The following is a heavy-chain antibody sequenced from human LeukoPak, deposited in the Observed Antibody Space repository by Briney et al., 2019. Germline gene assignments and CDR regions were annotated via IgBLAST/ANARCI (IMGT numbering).Heavy chain of an antibody. CDR2: ISYDVSNK. Sequence: GGSLRLSCAASGSTFSSYGMHWVRQAPGKGLEWVAVISYDVSNKYYADSVKGRFTISRDNSKNTLYLQMNSLRAEDTAVYYCAKDVAEAGLRVRRFYGMDVWGQGTTVTVSS. CDR1: GSTFSSYG. V-gene: IGHV3-30*18. D-gene: IGHD6-19*01. CDR3: AKDVAEAGLRVRRFYGMDV. J-gene: IGHJ6*02.